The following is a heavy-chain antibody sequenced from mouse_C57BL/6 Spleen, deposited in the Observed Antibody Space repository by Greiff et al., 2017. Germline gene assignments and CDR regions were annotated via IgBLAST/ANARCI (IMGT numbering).Heavy chain of an antibody. CDR1: GYTFTEYT. Sequence: VQLQQSGAELVKPGASVKLSCKASGYTFTEYTIHWVKQRSGQGLEWIGWFYPGSGSIKYNEKFKDKATLTADKSSSTVYMELSRLTSEDSAVYFCARHEDKYYYGSSPPWLAYWGQGTLVTVSA. CDR3: ARHEDKYYYGSSPPWLAY. J-gene: IGHJ3*01. D-gene: IGHD1-1*01. CDR2: FYPGSGSI. V-gene: IGHV1-62-2*01.